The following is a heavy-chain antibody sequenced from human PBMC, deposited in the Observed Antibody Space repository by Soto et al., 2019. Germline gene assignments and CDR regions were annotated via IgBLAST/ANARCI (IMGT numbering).Heavy chain of an antibody. CDR2: ISGSGGST. D-gene: IGHD2-15*01. J-gene: IGHJ4*02. Sequence: PVGSLRHSCAASGGTCISYAMSWVRQATGKGLEWVSAISGSGGSTYYADSVKGRFTISRDNSKNTLYLQMNSLRAEDTAVYYCAKGRIGYCSGGSCYAPFDYWGQGTLVTVSS. V-gene: IGHV3-23*01. CDR1: GGTCISYA. CDR3: AKGRIGYCSGGSCYAPFDY.